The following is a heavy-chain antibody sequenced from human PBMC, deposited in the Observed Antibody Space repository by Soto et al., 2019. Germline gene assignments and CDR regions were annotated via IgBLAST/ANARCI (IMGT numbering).Heavy chain of an antibody. CDR1: GGTFSSYA. J-gene: IGHJ6*02. CDR3: ARKDDFWSGPDLNYYYYYGMDV. CDR2: IIPIFGTA. V-gene: IGHV1-69*13. D-gene: IGHD3-3*01. Sequence: SVKVSCKASGGTFSSYAISWVRQAPGQGLEWMGGIIPIFGTANYAQKFQGRVTITPDESTSTAYMELSSLRSEDTAVYYCARKDDFWSGPDLNYYYYYGMDVWGQGTTVTVSS.